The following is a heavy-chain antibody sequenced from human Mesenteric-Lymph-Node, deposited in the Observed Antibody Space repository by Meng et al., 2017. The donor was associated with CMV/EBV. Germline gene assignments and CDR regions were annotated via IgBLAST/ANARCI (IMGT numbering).Heavy chain of an antibody. J-gene: IGHJ4*02. V-gene: IGHV3-7*01. CDR3: ARDPYSFSSSRPYFDY. CDR1: GFTFSSYW. D-gene: IGHD6-13*01. CDR2: IKEDGSEK. Sequence: SCAASGFTFSSYWMSWVRQAPGKGLEWVANIKEDGSEKYYVDSVKGRFTISRDNAKNSLFLQMNSLRAEDTAVYYCARDPYSFSSSRPYFDYWGQGALVTVSS.